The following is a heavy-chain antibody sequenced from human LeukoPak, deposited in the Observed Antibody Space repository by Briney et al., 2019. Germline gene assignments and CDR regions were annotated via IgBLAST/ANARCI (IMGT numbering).Heavy chain of an antibody. Sequence: ASVTLSCKSSGYTFANFGITWMRQAPGQGLEWMGWISVYNGNTNYAQNLQGRVTLTTDTSTSTAYMELRSLRSDNTALYYCARTCSSSSCYMVHWGQGTLVTVSS. D-gene: IGHD2-2*02. V-gene: IGHV1-18*01. CDR2: ISVYNGNT. J-gene: IGHJ4*02. CDR1: GYTFANFG. CDR3: ARTCSSSSCYMVH.